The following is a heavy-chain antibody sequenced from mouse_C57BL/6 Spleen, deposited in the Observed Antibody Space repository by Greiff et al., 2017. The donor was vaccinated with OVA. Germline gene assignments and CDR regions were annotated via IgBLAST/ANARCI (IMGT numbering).Heavy chain of an antibody. CDR1: GFSLTSYG. CDR2: IWSGGST. CDR3: ARNQGSYYYAMDY. J-gene: IGHJ4*01. D-gene: IGHD3-2*02. Sequence: VMLVESGPGLVQPSQSLSITCTVSGFSLTSYGVHWVRQSPGKGLEWLGVIWSGGSTDYNAAFISRLSISKDNSKSQVFFKMNSLQADDTAIYYCARNQGSYYYAMDYWGQGTSVTVSS. V-gene: IGHV2-2*01.